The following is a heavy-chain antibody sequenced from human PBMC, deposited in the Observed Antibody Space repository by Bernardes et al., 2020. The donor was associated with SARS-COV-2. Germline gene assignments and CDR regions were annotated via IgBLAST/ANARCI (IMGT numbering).Heavy chain of an antibody. D-gene: IGHD2-15*01. CDR3: ARHDPVPVVQRGFDP. V-gene: IGHV4-59*08. CDR1: GGSLTSYY. CDR2: IYYTGTT. Sequence: SETLSLTCIVSGGSLTSYYWSWIRQPPGKGLEWIGYIYYTGTTLYNFSLKSRVTISVDTSKNQFSLRLSSVTAADTALYYCARHDPVPVVQRGFDPWGQGTLVTVSS. J-gene: IGHJ5*02.